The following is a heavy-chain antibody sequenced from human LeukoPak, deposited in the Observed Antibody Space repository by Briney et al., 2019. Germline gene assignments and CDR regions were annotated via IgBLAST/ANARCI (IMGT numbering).Heavy chain of an antibody. Sequence: GGSLRLSCAASGFTVRDSYMSWVRQAPGKRLEWVSFIYVSGTTFYAASVKGRFTISRDNSKNTVYIQMNSLRTEDTAVYYCASSITIWGQGTLVTVSS. J-gene: IGHJ4*02. CDR1: GFTVRDSY. CDR3: ASSITI. D-gene: IGHD3-9*01. CDR2: IYVSGTT. V-gene: IGHV3-53*01.